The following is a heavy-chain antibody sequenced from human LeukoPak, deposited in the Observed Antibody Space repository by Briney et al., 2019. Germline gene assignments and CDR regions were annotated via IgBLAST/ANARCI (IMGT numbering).Heavy chain of an antibody. J-gene: IGHJ4*02. V-gene: IGHV1-8*03. CDR2: MNPNSGNT. CDR3: ARRSDYYDSSAYIY. Sequence: GASVKVSCKASGYTFTTYDINWVRQAAGQGPEWMGWMNPNSGNTGYARKFQGRVSITRDTAITTAYMELSSLTSEDTAIYYCARRSDYYDSSAYIYWGQGTLVTVSS. CDR1: GYTFTTYD. D-gene: IGHD3-22*01.